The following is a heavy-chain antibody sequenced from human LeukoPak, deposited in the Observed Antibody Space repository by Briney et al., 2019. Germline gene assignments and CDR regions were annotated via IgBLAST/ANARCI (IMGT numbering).Heavy chain of an antibody. CDR2: FDPEDGET. Sequence: ASVKVSCKVSGYTLTELSMHWVRQDPGKGLEWMGGFDPEDGETIYAQKFQGRVTMTEDTSTDTAYMELSSLRSEDTAVYYCATPGGRYFDGPYYFDYWGQGTLVTVSS. J-gene: IGHJ4*02. CDR3: ATPGGRYFDGPYYFDY. D-gene: IGHD3-9*01. CDR1: GYTLTELS. V-gene: IGHV1-24*01.